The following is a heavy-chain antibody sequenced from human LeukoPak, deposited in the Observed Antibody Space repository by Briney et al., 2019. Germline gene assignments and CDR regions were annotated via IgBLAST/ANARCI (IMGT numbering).Heavy chain of an antibody. J-gene: IGHJ4*02. V-gene: IGHV4-34*01. CDR1: GGSFSGYY. D-gene: IGHD3-10*01. CDR3: AREFRGYFDY. Sequence: SVTLSLTCAVYGGSFSGYYWSWIRQPPGKGLEWIGEINHSGSTNYNPSLKSRVTISVDTSKNQFSLKLSSVTAADTAVYYCAREFRGYFDYWGQGTLVTVSS. CDR2: INHSGST.